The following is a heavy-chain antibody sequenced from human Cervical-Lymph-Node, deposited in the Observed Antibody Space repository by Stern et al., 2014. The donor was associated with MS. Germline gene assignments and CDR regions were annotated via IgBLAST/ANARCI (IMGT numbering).Heavy chain of an antibody. Sequence: EVQLLESGGGLVQPGGSLRLSCTASGFILSNHWMYWVRQAPGKGLEWVANIKQDGSEKYYVASVKGRFTISRDNTQNSLYLQMNSLRAEDTAVYFCASSIRAAFDPWGQGTLVTVSS. CDR3: ASSIRAAFDP. V-gene: IGHV3-7*03. CDR1: GFILSNHW. D-gene: IGHD6-25*01. CDR2: IKQDGSEK. J-gene: IGHJ5*02.